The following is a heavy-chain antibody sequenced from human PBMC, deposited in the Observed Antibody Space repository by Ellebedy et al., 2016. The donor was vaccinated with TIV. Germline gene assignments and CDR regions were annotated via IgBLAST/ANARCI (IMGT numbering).Heavy chain of an antibody. V-gene: IGHV3-7*02. J-gene: IGHJ5*02. CDR1: GFTVSSNY. CDR2: IKYDGSEK. D-gene: IGHD3-3*01. Sequence: GESLKISCEGSGFTVSSNYMSWVRQAPGKGLEWVANIKYDGSEKYYVKSVKGRFTISRDNAKNSLYLQMDSLRAEDTAVYYCARWYDDSWTGYYTWGQGTLVTVSS. CDR3: ARWYDDSWTGYYT.